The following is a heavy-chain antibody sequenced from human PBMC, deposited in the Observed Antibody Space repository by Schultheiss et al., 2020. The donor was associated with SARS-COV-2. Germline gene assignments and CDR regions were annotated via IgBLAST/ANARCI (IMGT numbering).Heavy chain of an antibody. CDR2: IWYDGSNK. J-gene: IGHJ6*02. V-gene: IGHV3-33*08. CDR1: GFTFSSYG. CDR3: ARLYYDFWGNYYYGMDV. D-gene: IGHD3-3*01. Sequence: GESLKISCAASGFTFSSYGMHWVRQAPGKGLEWVAVIWYDGSNKYYADSVKGRFTISRDNSKNTLYLQMNSLRAEDTAVYYCARLYYDFWGNYYYGMDVWGQGTTVTVSS.